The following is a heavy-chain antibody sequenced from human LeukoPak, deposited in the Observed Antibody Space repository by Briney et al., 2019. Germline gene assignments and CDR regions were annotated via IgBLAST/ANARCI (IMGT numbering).Heavy chain of an antibody. CDR2: INHSGST. V-gene: IGHV4-34*01. D-gene: IGHD1-14*01. CDR1: GGSFNDYY. Sequence: PSETLSLTCAVYGGSFNDYYWSWIRQPPGKGLEWIGEINHSGSTNYNPSLKSRVTISVDTSKNQFSLKLSSVTAADTAVYYCARVGLNRYYYGMDVWGQGTTVTVSS. CDR3: ARVGLNRYYYGMDV. J-gene: IGHJ6*02.